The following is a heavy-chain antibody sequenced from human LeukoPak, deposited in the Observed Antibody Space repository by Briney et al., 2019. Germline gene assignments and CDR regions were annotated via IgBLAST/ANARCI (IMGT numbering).Heavy chain of an antibody. J-gene: IGHJ3*02. CDR1: GFTFSSYS. CDR3: ARAQKYSYDAFDI. CDR2: ISSGSGTI. D-gene: IGHD4-11*01. Sequence: GGSLRLSCSASGFTFSSYSMNWVRQAPGKGLEYVSYISSGSGTIYYADSVKGRFTISRDNAKNSLYLQMNSLSAEDTAVYYCARAQKYSYDAFDIWGQGTMVTVSS. V-gene: IGHV3-48*04.